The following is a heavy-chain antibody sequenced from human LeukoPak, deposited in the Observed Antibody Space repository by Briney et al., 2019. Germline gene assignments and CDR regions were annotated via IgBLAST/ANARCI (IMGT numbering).Heavy chain of an antibody. CDR1: GGSINSYY. D-gene: IGHD4-23*01. Sequence: SETLSLTCTVSGGSINSYYWTWILQTAGKGLEWIGRMYSSGSTNYNPSLKSRVTMSVDTSKNQFSVKLTSVTAADTAVYYCARGGKATVVTMWGQGILVTVSS. J-gene: IGHJ4*02. CDR3: ARGGKATVVTM. CDR2: MYSSGST. V-gene: IGHV4-4*07.